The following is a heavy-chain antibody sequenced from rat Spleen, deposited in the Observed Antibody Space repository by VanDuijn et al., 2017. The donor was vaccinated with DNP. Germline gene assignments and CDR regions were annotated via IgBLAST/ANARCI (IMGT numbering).Heavy chain of an antibody. Sequence: EVQLVETGGGLVQPGRSLKLSCVVSGFIFSDYYMAWVRQAPKKGPELVAYISYEGSNTYCGDSVKGRFTVSRDNAKSTLYLQMNSLRSEDTATYYCARGNYPGINTFDYWGQGVMVTVSS. D-gene: IGHD1-4*01. J-gene: IGHJ2*01. CDR2: ISYEGSNT. CDR1: GFIFSDYY. CDR3: ARGNYPGINTFDY. V-gene: IGHV5-22*01.